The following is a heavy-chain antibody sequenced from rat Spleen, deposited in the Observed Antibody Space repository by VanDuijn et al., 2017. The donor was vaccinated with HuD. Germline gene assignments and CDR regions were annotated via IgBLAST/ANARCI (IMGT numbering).Heavy chain of an antibody. D-gene: IGHD4-6*01. V-gene: IGHV5-22*01. J-gene: IGHJ2*01. CDR2: INFDGSGT. Sequence: EVQLVESGGGLVQPGRSMKLSCAASGFTFSNYDMAWVRQAPTKGLEWVASINFDGSGTYYRDSVKGRFTISRDDARNTLYLQMNSLRSEDTATYYCTREFWAPDYWGQGVMVTVSS. CDR3: TREFWAPDY. CDR1: GFTFSNYD.